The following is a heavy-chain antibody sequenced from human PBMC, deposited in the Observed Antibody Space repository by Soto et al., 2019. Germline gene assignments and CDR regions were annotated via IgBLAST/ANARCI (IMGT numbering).Heavy chain of an antibody. V-gene: IGHV3-53*01. CDR2: LYDVDGS. D-gene: IGHD1-1*01. Sequence: GGALTLSCAAFGLTISGKKYVAWFRQAPGKGLEWVSALYDVDGSFYADSVKGRFTTSSDSSKTTVYLQMNDLRPDDTAVYYCATWHEREHAYDVWGQGTTVPVSS. CDR1: GLTISGKKY. CDR3: ATWHEREHAYDV. J-gene: IGHJ3*01.